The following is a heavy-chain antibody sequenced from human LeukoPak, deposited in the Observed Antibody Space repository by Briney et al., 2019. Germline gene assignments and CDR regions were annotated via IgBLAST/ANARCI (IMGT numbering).Heavy chain of an antibody. D-gene: IGHD2-2*01. CDR1: GGTFSSYA. CDR3: ARAQMPNNWFDP. CDR2: IIPIFGTA. J-gene: IGHJ5*02. Sequence: ASVRVSCKASGGTFSSYAISWVRQAPGQGLEWMGGIIPIFGTANYAQKFQGRVTITADESTGTAYMELSSLRSEDTAVYYCARAQMPNNWFDPWGQGTLVTVSS. V-gene: IGHV1-69*01.